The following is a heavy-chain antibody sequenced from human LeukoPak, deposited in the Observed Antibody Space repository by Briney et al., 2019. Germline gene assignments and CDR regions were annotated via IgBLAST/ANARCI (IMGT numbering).Heavy chain of an antibody. D-gene: IGHD3-22*01. CDR3: AKAPPIITLIGFGYYFDS. Sequence: GGSLRLSCAASGFTFSSYWMSWVRQAPGKGLEWVANIKQDGSEKYYVDSVKGRFTISRDNSGTTLFLQMNSLRVEDAALYYCAKAPPIITLIGFGYYFDSWGLGTLVTVSS. J-gene: IGHJ4*02. CDR2: IKQDGSEK. V-gene: IGHV3-7*03. CDR1: GFTFSSYW.